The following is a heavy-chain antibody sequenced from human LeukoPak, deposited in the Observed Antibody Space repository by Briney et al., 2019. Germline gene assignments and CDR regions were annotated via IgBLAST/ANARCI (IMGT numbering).Heavy chain of an antibody. CDR3: ARDGGWYKRGLDHYYYYMDV. D-gene: IGHD6-19*01. J-gene: IGHJ6*03. V-gene: IGHV3-23*01. CDR2: TSSSDAGT. CDR1: GFPLSSYA. Sequence: PGGSLRLSCAAFGFPLSSYAMSWVRQAPGKGLEWVSATSSSDAGTYHADSVRGRFTISRDNSKNTLYLQMNSLRVEDAAVYYCARDGGWYKRGLDHYYYYMDVWGKGTTVIVSS.